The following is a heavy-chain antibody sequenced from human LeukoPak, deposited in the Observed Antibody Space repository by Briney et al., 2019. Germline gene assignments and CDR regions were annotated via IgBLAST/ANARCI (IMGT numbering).Heavy chain of an antibody. D-gene: IGHD3-10*01. CDR2: ISAYNGNT. CDR1: GYTFTSYG. Sequence: ASVKVSCKASGYTFTSYGISWVRQAPAQGLEWMGWISAYNGNTNYAQKLQGRVTMTTDTSTSTAYMALRSLRSDDAAVYYCARLYYYGSGATRGYWGQGTLVTVSS. J-gene: IGHJ4*02. CDR3: ARLYYYGSGATRGY. V-gene: IGHV1-18*01.